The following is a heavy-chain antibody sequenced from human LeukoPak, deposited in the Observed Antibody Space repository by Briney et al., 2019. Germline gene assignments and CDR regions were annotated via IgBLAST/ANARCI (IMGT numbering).Heavy chain of an antibody. Sequence: KPGGSLRLSCAASGFTFSSYGMHWVRQAPGKGLEWVSSISSSSSYIYYADSVKGRFTISRDNAKNSLYLQMNSLRAEDTAVYYCARVIAVAGSYAFDIWGQGTMVTVSS. V-gene: IGHV3-21*01. J-gene: IGHJ3*02. CDR1: GFTFSSYG. CDR3: ARVIAVAGSYAFDI. CDR2: ISSSSSYI. D-gene: IGHD6-19*01.